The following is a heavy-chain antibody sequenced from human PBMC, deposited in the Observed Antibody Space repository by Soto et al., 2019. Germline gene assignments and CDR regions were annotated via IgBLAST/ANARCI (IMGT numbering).Heavy chain of an antibody. CDR3: ARDLVGATNEYFQH. J-gene: IGHJ1*01. V-gene: IGHV3-66*01. CDR1: GFTVSSNY. Sequence: EVQLVESGGGLVQPGGSLRLSCAASGFTVSSNYMSWVRQAPGKGLEWVSVIYSGGGTYYADSVKGRFTISRDNSKNTLYLQMNSLRAEDTAVYYCARDLVGATNEYFQHWGQGTLVTVSS. CDR2: IYSGGGT. D-gene: IGHD1-26*01.